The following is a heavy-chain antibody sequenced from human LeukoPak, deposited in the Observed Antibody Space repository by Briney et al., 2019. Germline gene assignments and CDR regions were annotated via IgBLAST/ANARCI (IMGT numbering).Heavy chain of an antibody. D-gene: IGHD6-19*01. CDR3: AKASLEQWLVIHYYGMDV. V-gene: IGHV3-30*02. CDR2: IRYDGSNK. J-gene: IGHJ6*02. CDR1: GFTFSSYG. Sequence: PGGSLRLSCAASGFTFSSYGMHWVRQAPGKGLEWVAFIRYDGSNKYYADSVKGRFTISRDNSKNTLYLQMNSLRAEDTAVYYCAKASLEQWLVIHYYGMDVWGQGTTVTVSS.